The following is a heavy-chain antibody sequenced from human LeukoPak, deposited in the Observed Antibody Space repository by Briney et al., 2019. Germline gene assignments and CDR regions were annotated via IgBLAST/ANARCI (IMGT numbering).Heavy chain of an antibody. V-gene: IGHV4-30-4*08. D-gene: IGHD3-3*01. CDR2: IYYSGST. CDR3: ARDQPAPYDFWSASSWFDP. CDR1: GGSISSGDYY. J-gene: IGHJ5*02. Sequence: SQTLSLTCTVSGGSISSGDYYWSWIRQPPGKGLEWIGYIYYSGSTYYNPSLKSRVTISVDTSKNQFSLKLSSVTAADTAVYYCARDQPAPYDFWSASSWFDPWGQGTLVTVSS.